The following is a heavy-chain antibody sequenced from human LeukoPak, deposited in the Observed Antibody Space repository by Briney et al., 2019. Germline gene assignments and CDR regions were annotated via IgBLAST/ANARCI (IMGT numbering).Heavy chain of an antibody. V-gene: IGHV1-3*01. CDR1: GYTFTSYA. CDR3: ARHQYSFGYFDH. D-gene: IGHD5-18*01. CDR2: INAAKGDT. J-gene: IGHJ4*02. Sequence: ASVKVSCKASGYTFTSYAIHWVRQAPGQRLEWMGWINAAKGDTRYSQKFQGRVTLSKDTSASTAYMELSSLTSEDTAVYYCARHQYSFGYFDHWGQGTLVTVSS.